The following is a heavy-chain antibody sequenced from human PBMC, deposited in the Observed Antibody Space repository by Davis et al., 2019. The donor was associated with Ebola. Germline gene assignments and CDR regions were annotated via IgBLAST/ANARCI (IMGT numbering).Heavy chain of an antibody. V-gene: IGHV4-59*08. CDR2: IYYSGST. CDR3: ARHGGRGDYFVDI. J-gene: IGHJ3*02. Sequence: MPGGSLRLSCTVSGGSISSYYWSWIRQPPGKGLEWIGYIYYSGSTNYNPSLKSRVTISVDTSKNQFPLKLSSVTAADTAVYYCARHGGRGDYFVDIWGQGTMVTVSS. CDR1: GGSISSYY. D-gene: IGHD4-17*01.